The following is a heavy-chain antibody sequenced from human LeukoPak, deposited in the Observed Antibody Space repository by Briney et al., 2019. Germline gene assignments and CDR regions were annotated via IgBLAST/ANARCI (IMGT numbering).Heavy chain of an antibody. J-gene: IGHJ6*04. CDR1: GFTFSSYE. CDR2: ISSSGSTI. D-gene: IGHD3-10*02. CDR3: TELGITMIGGV. Sequence: PGGSLRLSCAASGFTFSSYEMNCVPQAPGKGLECVSYISSSGSTIYYADSVKVRFTISRDNAKNSLYVQMNSLSAEATAVYYCTELGITMIGGVWGKGTTVTISS. V-gene: IGHV3-48*03.